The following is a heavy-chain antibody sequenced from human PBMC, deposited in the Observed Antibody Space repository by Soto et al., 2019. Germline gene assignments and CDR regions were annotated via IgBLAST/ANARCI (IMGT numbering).Heavy chain of an antibody. V-gene: IGHV4-59*01. Sequence: SETLSLTCTVSGGSISGYFWTWIRQPPGKGLEWVGYISHTGITNYNSSLKSRVTMSVDTSKNQFSLRVSSLTAADTAVYYCARKEYYFDYWGQGILVTVSS. J-gene: IGHJ4*02. D-gene: IGHD3-10*01. CDR3: ARKEYYFDY. CDR2: ISHTGIT. CDR1: GGSISGYF.